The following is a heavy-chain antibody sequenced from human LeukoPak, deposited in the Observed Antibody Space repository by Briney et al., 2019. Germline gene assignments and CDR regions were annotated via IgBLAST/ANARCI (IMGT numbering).Heavy chain of an antibody. D-gene: IGHD3-3*01. CDR3: ARDKGGYYPQPFDY. V-gene: IGHV4-59*01. J-gene: IGHJ4*02. Sequence: SETLSLTCTVSGGSISSYYWSWIRQPPGKGLEWIGSIYYSGSTNYNPSPKSRVTISVDTSKNQFSLKLSSVTAADTAVYYCARDKGGYYPQPFDYWGQETLVTVSS. CDR2: IYYSGST. CDR1: GGSISSYY.